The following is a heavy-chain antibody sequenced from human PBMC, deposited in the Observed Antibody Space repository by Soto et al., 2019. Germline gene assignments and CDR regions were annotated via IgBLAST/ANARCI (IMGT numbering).Heavy chain of an antibody. CDR3: AKTPGVILVVTSFDH. J-gene: IGHJ4*02. D-gene: IGHD3-22*01. V-gene: IGHV3-23*01. Sequence: EVELLESGGGLVQPGGSLRLSCAASGFTFSRHALTWVRQAPGKGLEWVSAISASGGSTYDADSVKGRFTISRDNSKNTLYLQMNSLRAEDTAVYYCAKTPGVILVVTSFDHWGQGTLVTSPQ. CDR1: GFTFSRHA. CDR2: ISASGGST.